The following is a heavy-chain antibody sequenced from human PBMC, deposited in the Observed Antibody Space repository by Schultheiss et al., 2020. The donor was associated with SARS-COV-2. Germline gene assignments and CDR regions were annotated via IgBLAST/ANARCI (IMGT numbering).Heavy chain of an antibody. CDR3: ARDQREYYYYGMDV. CDR2: SNAGNGNT. Sequence: ASVKVSCKASGYTFTSYAMHWVRQAPGQRLEWMGWSNAGNGNTKYSQEFQGRVTITRDTSASTAYMELSSLRSEDMAVYYCARDQREYYYYGMDVWGQGTTVTVSS. J-gene: IGHJ6*02. CDR1: GYTFTSYA. V-gene: IGHV1-3*02. D-gene: IGHD1-26*01.